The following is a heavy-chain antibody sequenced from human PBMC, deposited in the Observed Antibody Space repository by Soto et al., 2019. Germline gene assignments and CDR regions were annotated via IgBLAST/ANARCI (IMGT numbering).Heavy chain of an antibody. CDR1: GFTFSNYG. CDR3: ARRYTNSPEGYGMDV. J-gene: IGHJ6*02. CDR2: IYYDGSNN. V-gene: IGHV3-33*01. Sequence: GGSLRLSCAVSGFTFSNYGMHWVRQAPGKGLEWVAVIYYDGSNNYYADSVRGRFTVSRDNSKNTLYLRMNSLRAEDTAVYYCARRYTNSPEGYGMDVWGQGTTVTVSS. D-gene: IGHD5-18*01.